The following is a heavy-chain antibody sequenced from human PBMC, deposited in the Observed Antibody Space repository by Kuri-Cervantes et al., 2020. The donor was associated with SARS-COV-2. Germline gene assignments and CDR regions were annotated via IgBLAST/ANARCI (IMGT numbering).Heavy chain of an antibody. V-gene: IGHV4-34*01. CDR1: GGSFSGYY. CDR3: ARHEGSESFNFDY. D-gene: IGHD1-26*01. J-gene: IGHJ4*02. CDR2: INHSGST. Sequence: SQTLSLTCAVYGGSFSGYYWSWIRQPPGKGLEWIVEINHSGSTNYNPSLKSRVTVSVDTSKNQFSLKLSSVTAADTAVYYCARHEGSESFNFDYWGQGTLVTVSS.